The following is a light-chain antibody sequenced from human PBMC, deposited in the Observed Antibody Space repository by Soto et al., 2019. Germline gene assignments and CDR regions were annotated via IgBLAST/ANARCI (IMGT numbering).Light chain of an antibody. CDR3: SSYTSSSTPYVV. Sequence: QPVLTQPASVSGSPGQSITISCTGTSSDVGGYNYVAWYQQHPGKAPKLMIYEVSNRPSGFSNRFSGSKSGNTASLTISGLQAEDEADYYCSSYTSSSTPYVVFGGGTKLTVL. V-gene: IGLV2-14*01. CDR2: EVS. CDR1: SSDVGGYNY. J-gene: IGLJ2*01.